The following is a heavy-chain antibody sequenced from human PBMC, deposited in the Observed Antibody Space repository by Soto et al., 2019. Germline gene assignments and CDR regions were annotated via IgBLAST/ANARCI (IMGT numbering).Heavy chain of an antibody. CDR2: ISGSGSFT. J-gene: IGHJ4*02. Sequence: PGGSLRLSCAYSGFTFRTYAMNWVLQAPGKGLEWISAISGSGSFTHYADSVRGRCTISRDNSQNHLYLQMNNLRGEDTATYYCAKIHSCSGSSKFDSWGQGIQVTVTS. V-gene: IGHV3-23*01. CDR3: AKIHSCSGSSKFDS. D-gene: IGHD3-10*02. CDR1: GFTFRTYA.